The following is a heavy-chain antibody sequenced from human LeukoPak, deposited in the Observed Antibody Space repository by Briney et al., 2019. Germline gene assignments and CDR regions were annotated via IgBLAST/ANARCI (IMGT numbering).Heavy chain of an antibody. J-gene: IGHJ4*02. V-gene: IGHV4-34*01. CDR3: ARRGLGHYFDY. CDR1: GGSFSGYY. Sequence: SETLSLTXAVYGGSFSGYYWSWIRQPPGKGLEWIGEINHSGSTNYNPSLKSRVTISVDTSKNQFSLKLSSVTAADTAVYYCARRGLGHYFDYWGQGTLVTVSS. CDR2: INHSGST.